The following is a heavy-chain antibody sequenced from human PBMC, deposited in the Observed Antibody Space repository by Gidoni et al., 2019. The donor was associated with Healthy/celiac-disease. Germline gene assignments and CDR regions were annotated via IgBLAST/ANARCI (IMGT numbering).Heavy chain of an antibody. J-gene: IGHJ4*02. CDR2: INPSGGST. CDR3: ARDGRVVDSSGYFDY. D-gene: IGHD3-22*01. CDR1: GYTFTSYY. Sequence: QVQLVQSGAEVKKPGASVKVSCKASGYTFTSYYMHWVRQAPGQGLEWMGIINPSGGSTSYAQKFQGRVTMTRDTSTSTVYMELSSLRSEDTAVYYCARDGRVVDSSGYFDYWGQGTLVTVSS. V-gene: IGHV1-46*01.